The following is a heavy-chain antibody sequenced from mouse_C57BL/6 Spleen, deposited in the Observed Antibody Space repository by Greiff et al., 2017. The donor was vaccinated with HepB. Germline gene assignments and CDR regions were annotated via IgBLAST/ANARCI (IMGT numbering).Heavy chain of an antibody. CDR3: ARDRDYSNYAWFAY. J-gene: IGHJ3*01. V-gene: IGHV3-6*01. CDR2: ISYDGSN. CDR1: GYSITSGYY. D-gene: IGHD2-5*01. Sequence: EVQLQESGPGLVKPSQSLSLTCSVTGYSITSGYYWNWIRQFPGNKLEWMGYISYDGSNNYNPSLKNRISITRDTSKNQFFLKLNSVTTEDTATYYCARDRDYSNYAWFAYWGQGTLVTVSA.